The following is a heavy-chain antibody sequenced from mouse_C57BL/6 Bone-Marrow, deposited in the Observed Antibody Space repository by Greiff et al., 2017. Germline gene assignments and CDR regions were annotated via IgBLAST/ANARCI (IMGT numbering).Heavy chain of an antibody. J-gene: IGHJ2*01. V-gene: IGHV14-4*01. Sequence: EVQVVESGAVLVRPGASVKLSCTASGFNIKDDYIHWVKQRPEQGLEWIGWIDPEIGDTEYASKFQGKATITSDTSSNTAYLQLSSLTSEDTAVYYCSSFDGNYFDFWGQGTPLTVAS. CDR2: IDPEIGDT. CDR1: GFNIKDDY. D-gene: IGHD2-3*01. CDR3: SSFDGNYFDF.